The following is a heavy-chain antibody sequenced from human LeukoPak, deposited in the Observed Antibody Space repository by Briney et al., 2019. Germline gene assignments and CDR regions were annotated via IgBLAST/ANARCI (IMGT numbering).Heavy chain of an antibody. CDR1: GYTFTSYG. D-gene: IGHD6-6*01. J-gene: IGHJ6*03. CDR3: ARDREYSSSSYMDV. Sequence: ASVKVSCKASGYTFTSYGISWVRQAPGQGLEWMGGIIPILGTANYAQKFQGRVTITADESTSTAYMELSSLRSEDTAVYYCARDREYSSSSYMDVWGKGTTVTVSS. V-gene: IGHV1-69*13. CDR2: IIPILGTA.